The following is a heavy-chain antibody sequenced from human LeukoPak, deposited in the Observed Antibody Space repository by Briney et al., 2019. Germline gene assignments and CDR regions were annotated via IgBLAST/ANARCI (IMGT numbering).Heavy chain of an antibody. V-gene: IGHV3-7*01. CDR3: ARNREGSSYQVDY. D-gene: IGHD1-26*01. Sequence: GGSLRLSCAASGFTFSNYWMSWVRQAPGKGREGVANIKQDASEKYYVDSVKGRFTISRDNAKDSLNLQMNSLRAEDTAVYYCARNREGSSYQVDYWGQGTLVTVSS. J-gene: IGHJ4*02. CDR1: GFTFSNYW. CDR2: IKQDASEK.